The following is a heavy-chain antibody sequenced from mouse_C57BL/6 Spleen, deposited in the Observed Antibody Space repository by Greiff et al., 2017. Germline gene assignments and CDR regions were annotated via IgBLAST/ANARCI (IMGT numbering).Heavy chain of an antibody. CDR2: INPSTGGT. D-gene: IGHD1-1*01. CDR1: GYSFTGYY. V-gene: IGHV1-42*01. CDR3: ARSITTVVATNFDY. Sequence: VQLQQSGPELVKPGASVKISCKASGYSFTGYYMNWVKQSPEKSLEWIGEINPSTGGTTYNQKFKAKATLTVDKSSSTAYMQLKSLTSEDSAVYYCARSITTVVATNFDYWGQGTTLTVSS. J-gene: IGHJ2*01.